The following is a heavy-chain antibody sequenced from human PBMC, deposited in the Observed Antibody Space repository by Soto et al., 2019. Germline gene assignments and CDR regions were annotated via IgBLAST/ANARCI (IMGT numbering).Heavy chain of an antibody. Sequence: ASVKVSFKASGYTFTSYGISWLRQAPGQGLEWMGWISAYNGNTSYAQKLQGRVTMTTDTSTSTAYMELRSLRSDDTAVYYCARSSRTLMVPAGRYYYYGMDVWGQGTTVTVSS. D-gene: IGHD2-8*01. V-gene: IGHV1-18*01. CDR2: ISAYNGNT. J-gene: IGHJ6*02. CDR3: ARSSRTLMVPAGRYYYYGMDV. CDR1: GYTFTSYG.